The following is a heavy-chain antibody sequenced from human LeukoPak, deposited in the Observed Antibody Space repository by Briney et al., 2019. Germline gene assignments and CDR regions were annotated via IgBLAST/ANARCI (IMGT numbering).Heavy chain of an antibody. V-gene: IGHV4-59*01. CDR2: IYYSGST. J-gene: IGHJ4*02. CDR1: GGSISPYY. D-gene: IGHD6-19*01. CDR3: ARDSSGWLDYFDY. Sequence: PSETLSLTCTVSGGSISPYYWSWIRQPPGKGLEWIGYIYYSGSTNYNPSLKSRVTISVDTSKNQFSLKLSSVTAADTAVYYCARDSSGWLDYFDYWGQGTLVTVSS.